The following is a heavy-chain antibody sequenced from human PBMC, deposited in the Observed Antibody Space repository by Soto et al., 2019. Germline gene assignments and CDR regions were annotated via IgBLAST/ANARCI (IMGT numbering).Heavy chain of an antibody. CDR1: GGSISSGGYY. V-gene: IGHV4-31*03. D-gene: IGHD1-20*01. CDR2: IYYSGST. Sequence: PSETLSLTCTVSGGSISSGGYYWSWIRQHPGKGLEWIGYIYYSGSTYYNPSLKSRVTISVETSKNQFSLKLSSVTDADKDVYYCERESITGTTDYWGQANLLTVS. CDR3: ERESITGTTDY. J-gene: IGHJ4*02.